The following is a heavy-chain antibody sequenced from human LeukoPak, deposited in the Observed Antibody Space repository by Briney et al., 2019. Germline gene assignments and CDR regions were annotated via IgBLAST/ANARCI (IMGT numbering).Heavy chain of an antibody. V-gene: IGHV3-66*01. CDR1: GFTVSSNY. J-gene: IGHJ4*02. Sequence: PGGSLRLSCAASGFTVSSNYMSWVRQAPGKRLEWVSVIYSGGSTYYADSVKGRFTISRDNSKNTLYLQMNSLRAEDTAVYYCARGVATTTMSYWGQGTLVTVSS. CDR3: ARGVATTTMSY. D-gene: IGHD5-12*01. CDR2: IYSGGST.